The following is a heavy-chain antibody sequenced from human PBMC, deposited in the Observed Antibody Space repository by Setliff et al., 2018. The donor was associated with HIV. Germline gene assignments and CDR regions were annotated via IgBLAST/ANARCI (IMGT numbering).Heavy chain of an antibody. J-gene: IGHJ4*02. D-gene: IGHD5-18*01. CDR2: INTANYKT. V-gene: IGHV1-3*04. CDR3: AKEGDRYGLDLDY. CDR1: EYIFSSYT. Sequence: ASVKVSCKASEYIFSSYTMHWVRQAPGQRLEWMGWINTANYKTKYSQKFQGRVTITRDTSASTAYMELSSLRSEDTAVYYCAKEGDRYGLDLDYWGQGTLVTVSS.